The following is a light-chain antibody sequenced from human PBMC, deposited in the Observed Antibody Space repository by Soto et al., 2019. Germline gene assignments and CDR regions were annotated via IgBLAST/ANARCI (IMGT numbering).Light chain of an antibody. V-gene: IGLV2-8*01. Sequence: QPVLTQPPSASGSPGQSVTISCTGTSSDVGGYNYVSWYQQHPGKAPKLMIYEVSKRPSGVPDRCSGSKSGNTASLTVSGLQAEDEADYYCSSYAGSNKGVFGGGTKLTVL. CDR1: SSDVGGYNY. CDR3: SSYAGSNKGV. CDR2: EVS. J-gene: IGLJ3*02.